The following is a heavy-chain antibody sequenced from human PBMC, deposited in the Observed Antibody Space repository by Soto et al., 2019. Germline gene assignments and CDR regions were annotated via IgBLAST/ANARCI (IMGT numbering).Heavy chain of an antibody. D-gene: IGHD3-10*01. V-gene: IGHV4-59*08. CDR2: IMYSGYS. J-gene: IGHJ6*02. Sequence: QVQLQESGPGLVKPSETLSLTCTVSGDSLTNYYCSWFLQPPGKGLEWIGYIMYSGYSAYNLSLKRRVTMSMDTSKTQFSLMLESVTATDTAVYYCARHGFGPLHGLVDVWGQGTTVIVSS. CDR3: ARHGFGPLHGLVDV. CDR1: GDSLTNYY.